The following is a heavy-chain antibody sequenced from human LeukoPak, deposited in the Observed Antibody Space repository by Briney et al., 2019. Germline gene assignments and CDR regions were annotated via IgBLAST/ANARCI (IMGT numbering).Heavy chain of an antibody. CDR2: IYSGGRT. D-gene: IGHD6-13*01. CDR1: GFTVSSNY. CDR3: ARDPQDSSSWYFDY. Sequence: GGSLRLSCAASGFTVSSNYMNWVRQAPGKGLEWVSLIYSGGRTYYADSVKGRFTISRDNSKNTLYLQMNSLRAEDTAVYFCARDPQDSSSWYFDYWGQGTLVTVSS. V-gene: IGHV3-66*01. J-gene: IGHJ4*02.